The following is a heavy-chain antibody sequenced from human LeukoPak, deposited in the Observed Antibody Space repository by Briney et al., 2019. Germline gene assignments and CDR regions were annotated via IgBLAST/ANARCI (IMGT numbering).Heavy chain of an antibody. V-gene: IGHV4-30-4*08. CDR1: GGSISSSSYY. D-gene: IGHD3-22*01. CDR2: IYYSGST. CDR3: ARQFKSSGYYYAGSYYFDY. Sequence: SETLSLTCTVSGGSISSSSYYWGWIRQPPGKGLEWIGYIYYSGSTYYNPSLKSRVTISVDTSKNQFSLKLSSVTAADTAVYYCARQFKSSGYYYAGSYYFDYWGQGTLVTVSS. J-gene: IGHJ4*02.